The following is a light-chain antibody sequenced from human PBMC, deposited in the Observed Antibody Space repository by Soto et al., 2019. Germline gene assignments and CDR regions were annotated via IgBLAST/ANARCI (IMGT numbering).Light chain of an antibody. CDR3: AAWDDSLSGYV. CDR2: SNT. J-gene: IGLJ1*01. Sequence: QSVLSQPPSASGTPGQRVTISCSGSSSNIGNNYVYWYHQLPGTAPKLLIYSNTQRPSGVPDRFSGSKSGTSASLAISGLRSEDEADYYCAAWDDSLSGYVFGTGNKVTVL. CDR1: SSNIGNNY. V-gene: IGLV1-47*02.